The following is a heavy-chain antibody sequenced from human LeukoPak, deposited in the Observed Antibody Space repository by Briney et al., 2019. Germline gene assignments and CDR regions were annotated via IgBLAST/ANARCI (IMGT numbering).Heavy chain of an antibody. Sequence: SESLSLTCAVYGGSFSGYYWSWIRQPPGKGLEWIGEINHGGSTNYNASPKSGGTISVDTSNNQFSLNLSTSTGADTTVFYCATGLIARAPDCWRQGTLVTVSS. D-gene: IGHD1-26*01. J-gene: IGHJ4*02. CDR1: GGSFSGYY. V-gene: IGHV4-34*01. CDR3: ATGLIARAPDC. CDR2: INHGGST.